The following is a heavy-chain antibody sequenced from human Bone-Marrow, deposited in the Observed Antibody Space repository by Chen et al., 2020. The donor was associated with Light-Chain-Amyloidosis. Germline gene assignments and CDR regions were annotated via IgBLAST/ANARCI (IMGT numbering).Heavy chain of an antibody. J-gene: IGHJ3*02. V-gene: IGHV4-59*01. Sequence: QVQLQESGPGLVKPSETPSLTCTVSGGAISPDYWSWIRQPPGKRLESIGYIYYSGISNSNPSLKSRVTMSVDTSRNQFSLILSSVTAADTAVYYCARVSGTYGGAFDIWGRGTLVTVSS. D-gene: IGHD1-26*01. CDR1: GGAISPDY. CDR2: IYYSGIS. CDR3: ARVSGTYGGAFDI.